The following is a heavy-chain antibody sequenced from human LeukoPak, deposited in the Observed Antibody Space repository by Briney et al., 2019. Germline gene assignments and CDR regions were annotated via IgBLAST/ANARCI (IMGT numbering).Heavy chain of an antibody. V-gene: IGHV1-69*04. Sequence: SVKVSCKASGGTFSSYAISWVRQAPGQGLEWMGRIIPILGIANYAQKLQGRVTMTTDTSTSTAYMELRSLRSDDTAVYYCASSLFYDILTGPLPFDIWGQGTMVTVSS. CDR3: ASSLFYDILTGPLPFDI. J-gene: IGHJ3*02. CDR2: IIPILGIA. D-gene: IGHD3-9*01. CDR1: GGTFSSYA.